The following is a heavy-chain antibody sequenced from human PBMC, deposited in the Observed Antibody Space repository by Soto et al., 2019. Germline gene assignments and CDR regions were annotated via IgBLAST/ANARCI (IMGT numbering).Heavy chain of an antibody. V-gene: IGHV3-30*18. D-gene: IGHD6-19*01. Sequence: PGGSLRLSCVASGFAFSYYGIHWVRQAPGKGLEWVGVISSDGMTKYYADSVKGRFTISRDNSKNTLFLQTDSLRPEDTAVYYCAKEIAVAGDLDYWGHGTLVTVSS. CDR1: GFAFSYYG. CDR2: ISSDGMTK. CDR3: AKEIAVAGDLDY. J-gene: IGHJ4*01.